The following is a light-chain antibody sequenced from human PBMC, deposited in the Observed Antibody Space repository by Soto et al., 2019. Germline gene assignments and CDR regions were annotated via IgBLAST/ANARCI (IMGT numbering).Light chain of an antibody. Sequence: TQSPSSVSASVGDRVTLSCRASQSGSSTYLAWYQQKPGQAPRLLIYGASSRATGIPDRFSGSGSGTDFTLTISRLEPEDFAIYYCQQYGSSPYTFGQGTKVDIK. CDR3: QQYGSSPYT. CDR2: GAS. V-gene: IGKV3-20*01. CDR1: QSGSSTY. J-gene: IGKJ2*01.